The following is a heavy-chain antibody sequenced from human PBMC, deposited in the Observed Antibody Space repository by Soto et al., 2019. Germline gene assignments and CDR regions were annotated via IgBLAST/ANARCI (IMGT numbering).Heavy chain of an antibody. CDR2: MFASGSS. J-gene: IGHJ4*02. Sequence: QVQLQESGPGLVKPSETLSLTCAVSGDSISSPNWWSWYRKSPGKGLELIGEMFASGSSNYNPSLDGRVTISLDTSKNHFSLKLTSLTAADTAIYYCAREGFDHRPDYWGQGIPVSVSS. CDR1: GDSISSPNW. CDR3: AREGFDHRPDY. V-gene: IGHV4-4*02.